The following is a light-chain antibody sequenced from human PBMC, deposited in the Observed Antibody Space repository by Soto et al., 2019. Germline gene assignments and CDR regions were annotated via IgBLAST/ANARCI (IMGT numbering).Light chain of an antibody. J-gene: IGLJ1*01. Sequence: QSVLTQPPSLSDAPRQRVTISCSGSGSNIENNAVHWYQQLPGKAPKLLIYYDDLLPSGVSDRFSGSKSGTSASLTISGLQSEDEADYYCAAWDDSLNGYVFGTGTKLTVL. CDR2: YDD. CDR1: GSNIENNA. V-gene: IGLV1-36*01. CDR3: AAWDDSLNGYV.